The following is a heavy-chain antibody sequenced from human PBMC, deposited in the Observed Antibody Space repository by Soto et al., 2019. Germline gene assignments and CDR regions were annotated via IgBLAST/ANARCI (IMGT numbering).Heavy chain of an antibody. Sequence: GALRLSCSASGFTFSSYAMHWVRQAPGKGLEYVSGVRGNGDPPFYADSVKGRFTISRDNSKNTLYLQMSSLSADDTAVYYCVKSRGGNNFDFFDWGQGDLVTVSS. J-gene: IGHJ4*02. CDR1: GFTFSSYA. CDR2: VRGNGDPP. CDR3: VKSRGGNNFDFFD. V-gene: IGHV3-64D*06. D-gene: IGHD5-12*01.